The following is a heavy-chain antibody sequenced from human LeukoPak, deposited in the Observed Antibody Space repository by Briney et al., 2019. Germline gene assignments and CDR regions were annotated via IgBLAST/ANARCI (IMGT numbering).Heavy chain of an antibody. Sequence: GGSLRLSCAASGFTFSSYGMHWVRQAPGKGLEWVAFIRYDGSNKYYADSVKGRFTITRDNSKNTLYLQMNSLRAEDTAVYYCAKKTGDSSGYYRRYYFDYWGQGTLVTVSS. CDR2: IRYDGSNK. CDR3: AKKTGDSSGYYRRYYFDY. V-gene: IGHV3-30*02. CDR1: GFTFSSYG. D-gene: IGHD3-22*01. J-gene: IGHJ4*02.